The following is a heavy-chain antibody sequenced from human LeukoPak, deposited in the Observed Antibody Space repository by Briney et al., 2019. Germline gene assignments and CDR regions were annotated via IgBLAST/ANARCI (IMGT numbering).Heavy chain of an antibody. CDR1: GGTFSSYA. CDR3: ARDLSPIAAAPTEYYYYGMDV. V-gene: IGHV1-69*04. J-gene: IGHJ6*02. CDR2: IIPILGIA. D-gene: IGHD6-13*01. Sequence: GASVKVSCKASGGTFSSYAISWVRQAPGQGLEWMGRIIPILGIANYAQKFQGRVTITTDESTSTAYMELSSLRSEDTAVYYCARDLSPIAAAPTEYYYYGMDVWGQGTTVTVSS.